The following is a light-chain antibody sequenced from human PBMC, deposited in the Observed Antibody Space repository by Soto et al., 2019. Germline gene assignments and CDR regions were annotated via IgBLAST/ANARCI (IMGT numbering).Light chain of an antibody. CDR1: QSVRSSY. J-gene: IGKJ5*01. CDR3: QQYNNWPPIT. CDR2: GAS. V-gene: IGKV3-15*01. Sequence: EIVLTQSPDTLSLSPGESATLSCRAIQSVRSSYLAWYQQTPGQTPRLLIYGASTRATGIPARFSGSGSGTEFTLTISSLQSEDFAVYYCQQYNNWPPITFGQGTRLE.